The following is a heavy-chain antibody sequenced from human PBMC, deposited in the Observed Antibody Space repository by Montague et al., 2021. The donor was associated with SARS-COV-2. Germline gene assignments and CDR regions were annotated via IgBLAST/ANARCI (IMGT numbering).Heavy chain of an antibody. Sequence: SETLSLTCTVSGGSISSYYWSWIRQPPGKGLEWIGYIYYSGSTNYNPSLKSRVAISLDTSKNQFSLKLSSVTAADTAVYYCARGAGRGSGYGKYYYYYYGRDVWGQGTTVTVSS. D-gene: IGHD5-12*01. CDR3: ARGAGRGSGYGKYYYYYYGRDV. CDR1: GGSISSYY. V-gene: IGHV4-59*01. CDR2: IYYSGST. J-gene: IGHJ6*02.